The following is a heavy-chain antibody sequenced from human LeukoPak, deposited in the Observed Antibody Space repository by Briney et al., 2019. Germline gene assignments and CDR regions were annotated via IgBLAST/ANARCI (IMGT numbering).Heavy chain of an antibody. Sequence: SGGSLRLSCADSGFTFSNYNMNWVRQAPGKAMEWVSSITSSGTYTFYADSVKGRFTISRDNPKNSLYLQMNSLRAEDTAVYYCARVALVSGPSYGSESEAADYWGQGTLVTASS. CDR1: GFTFSNYN. CDR2: ITSSGTYT. CDR3: ARVALVSGPSYGSESEAADY. J-gene: IGHJ4*02. D-gene: IGHD3-10*01. V-gene: IGHV3-21*01.